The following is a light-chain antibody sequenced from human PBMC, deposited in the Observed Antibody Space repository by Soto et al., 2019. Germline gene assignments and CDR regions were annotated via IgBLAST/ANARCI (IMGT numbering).Light chain of an antibody. CDR3: QQYNNWWT. V-gene: IGKV3-15*01. CDR2: GAS. Sequence: EIVMTQSPATRIVSQGETPTFSLWAGQVVTTNLAGYQKKPGQAPRLLIYGASTRATGIPARFSGSGSGTEFTLTISSLQSEDFAVYYCQQYNNWWTFGQGTKVEIK. CDR1: QVVTTN. J-gene: IGKJ1*01.